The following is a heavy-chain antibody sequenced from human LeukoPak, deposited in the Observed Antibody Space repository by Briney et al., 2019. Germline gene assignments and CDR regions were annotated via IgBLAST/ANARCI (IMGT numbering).Heavy chain of an antibody. CDR2: ISYDGSNK. CDR1: GFTFSSYG. CDR3: ASEAALMYYYDSSEQDAFDI. Sequence: PGGSLRLSCAASGFTFSSYGMHWVRQAPGKGLEWVAVISYDGSNKYYADSVKGRFTISRDNAKNSLYLQMNSLRAEDTAVYYCASEAALMYYYDSSEQDAFDIWGQGTMVTVSS. J-gene: IGHJ3*02. V-gene: IGHV3-30*03. D-gene: IGHD3-22*01.